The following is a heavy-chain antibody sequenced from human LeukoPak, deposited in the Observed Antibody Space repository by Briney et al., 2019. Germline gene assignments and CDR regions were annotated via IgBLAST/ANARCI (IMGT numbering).Heavy chain of an antibody. CDR1: GFTFSSYS. V-gene: IGHV3-15*01. J-gene: IGHJ3*01. CDR3: TTDHDDTSGYYADAFDL. CDR2: IRTKTDGGTT. Sequence: GGSLRLSCAASGFTFSSYSMNWVRQAPGKGLDWVGRIRTKTDGGTTDYAAPVKGRFTISRDDSKNTLYLQMNSLKTEDTAVYYCTTDHDDTSGYYADAFDLWGQGTMVTVSS. D-gene: IGHD3-22*01.